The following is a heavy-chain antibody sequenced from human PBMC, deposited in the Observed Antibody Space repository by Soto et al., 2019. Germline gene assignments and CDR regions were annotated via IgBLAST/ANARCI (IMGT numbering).Heavy chain of an antibody. CDR3: ARDTPYYILTGYHNKVFAY. Sequence: VASVKVSCKASGYTFTNYGISWVRQAPGQGLEWMGWISAYNGKTNYAQKVQGRVTMTTDTSTSTAYMELRSLRSDDTAVYYCARDTPYYILTGYHNKVFAYWGQGSLVTGSS. CDR1: GYTFTNYG. V-gene: IGHV1-18*01. D-gene: IGHD3-9*01. J-gene: IGHJ4*02. CDR2: ISAYNGKT.